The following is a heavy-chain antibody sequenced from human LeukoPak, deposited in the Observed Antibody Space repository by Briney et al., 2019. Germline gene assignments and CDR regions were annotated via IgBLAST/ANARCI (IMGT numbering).Heavy chain of an antibody. CDR1: GFTFSNYE. V-gene: IGHV3-48*03. Sequence: GGFLRLSCAASGFTFSNYEMNWVRQAPGKGLEWVSYIRSSGSTIYYADSVKGRFTISRDNAKNSLYLQMNSLRAEDTAVYYCARGHTGRFSYYFDYWGQGTLVTVSS. J-gene: IGHJ4*02. CDR2: IRSSGSTI. D-gene: IGHD3-10*01. CDR3: ARGHTGRFSYYFDY.